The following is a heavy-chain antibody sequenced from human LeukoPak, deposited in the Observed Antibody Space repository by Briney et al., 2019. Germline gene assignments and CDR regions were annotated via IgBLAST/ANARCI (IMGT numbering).Heavy chain of an antibody. Sequence: SQTLSLTCTVSGGSISSGSYYWSWIRQPAGKGLEWIGRIYTSGSTNYNPSLKSRVTISVDTSKNQFSLKLSSVTAADTAVYYCARLLGRVGAMDFDYWGQGTLVTVSS. D-gene: IGHD1-26*01. CDR1: GGSISSGSYY. V-gene: IGHV4-61*02. J-gene: IGHJ4*02. CDR3: ARLLGRVGAMDFDY. CDR2: IYTSGST.